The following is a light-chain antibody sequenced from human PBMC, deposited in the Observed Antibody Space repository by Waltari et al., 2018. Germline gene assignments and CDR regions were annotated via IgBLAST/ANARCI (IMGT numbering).Light chain of an antibody. V-gene: IGKV3-20*01. CDR2: GAS. CDR3: QKYDRLPAT. J-gene: IGKJ1*01. Sequence: EILLTQSPGTLSLSRGERGTPSCRASQSVSRFLAWYQQKPGQAPRLLIYGASTRATGIPDRFSGSGSGTDFSLTISRLEPEDFAVYYCQKYDRLPATFGQGTKVEIK. CDR1: QSVSRF.